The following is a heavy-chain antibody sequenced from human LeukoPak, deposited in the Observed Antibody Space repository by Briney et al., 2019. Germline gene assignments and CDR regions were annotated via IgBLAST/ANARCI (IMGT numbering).Heavy chain of an antibody. V-gene: IGHV4-34*01. D-gene: IGHD4-23*01. CDR3: ASSYGGNHQPNYYGMDV. CDR1: GGSFSGYY. Sequence: SETLSLTCAVYGGSFSGYYWSWIRQPPRKGLEWIGEINHSGSTNYNPSLKSRVTISVDTSKNQFSLKLSSVTAADTAVYYCASSYGGNHQPNYYGMDVWGQGTTVTVSS. CDR2: INHSGST. J-gene: IGHJ6*02.